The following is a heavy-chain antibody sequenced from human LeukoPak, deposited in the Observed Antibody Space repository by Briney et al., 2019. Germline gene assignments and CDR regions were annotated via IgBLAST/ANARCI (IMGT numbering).Heavy chain of an antibody. V-gene: IGHV3-20*04. CDR1: GFTFDDYG. J-gene: IGHJ4*02. CDR3: ARVVGIAVAGRFDY. Sequence: GGSLRLSCAASGFTFDDYGMSWVRQAPGKGLEWVSGINWNGGSTGYADSVKGRFTISRDNAKNSLYLQMNSLRAEDTALYYCARVVGIAVAGRFDYWGQGTLVTVSP. D-gene: IGHD6-19*01. CDR2: INWNGGST.